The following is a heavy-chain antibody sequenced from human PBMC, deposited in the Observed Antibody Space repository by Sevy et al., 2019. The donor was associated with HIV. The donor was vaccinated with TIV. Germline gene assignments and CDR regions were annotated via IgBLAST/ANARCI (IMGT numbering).Heavy chain of an antibody. Sequence: KISCKASGGTFSSYAISWVRQAPGQGLEWMGGIIPIFGTANYAQKFQGRVTITADESTATAYMELSSLRSEDTAVYYCARSGPYYYDSSGYYKYYYYGMDVWGQETTVTVSS. J-gene: IGHJ6*02. V-gene: IGHV1-69*01. D-gene: IGHD3-22*01. CDR3: ARSGPYYYDSSGYYKYYYYGMDV. CDR2: IIPIFGTA. CDR1: GGTFSSYA.